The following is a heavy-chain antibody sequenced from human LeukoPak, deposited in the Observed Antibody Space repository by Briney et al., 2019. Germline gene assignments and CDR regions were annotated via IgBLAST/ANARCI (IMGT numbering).Heavy chain of an antibody. D-gene: IGHD6-6*01. CDR3: AREYSSSSEGIWFDP. V-gene: IGHV4-59*01. J-gene: IGHJ5*02. CDR1: GVSIRSYF. CDR2: TYYSGST. Sequence: SETLSLTCAVSGVSIRSYFWSWIRQPPGKGLEWIGYTYYSGSTNYNPSLKSRVTISVDTSKSQFSLNLSSVTAADTAVYYCAREYSSSSEGIWFDPWGQGTLVTVSS.